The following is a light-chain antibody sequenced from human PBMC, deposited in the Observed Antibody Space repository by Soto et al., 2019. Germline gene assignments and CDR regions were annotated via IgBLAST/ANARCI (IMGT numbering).Light chain of an antibody. CDR3: QQRNNWPPST. J-gene: IGKJ5*01. CDR1: QSVRRY. CDR2: DAS. V-gene: IGKV3-11*01. Sequence: EIVLTQSPATLSLSPGEGATLSCRASQSVRRYLAWYQQKPGQAPRLLIYDASTRATGIPARFSGSGSETDFTLTITSLEPEDFAVYYCQQRNNWPPSTFGQGTRLEIK.